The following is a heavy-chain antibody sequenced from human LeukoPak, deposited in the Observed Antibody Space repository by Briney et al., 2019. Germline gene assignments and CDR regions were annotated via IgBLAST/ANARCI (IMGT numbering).Heavy chain of an antibody. J-gene: IGHJ3*02. CDR3: ARAVDYYDSSGYFPAVFDI. CDR1: GYSISSGYY. CDR2: IYHSGST. V-gene: IGHV4-38-2*02. D-gene: IGHD3-22*01. Sequence: KPSETLSLTCTVSGYSISSGYYWGWIRQSPGKGLEWIGSIYHSGSTYYNPPLKSRVTIAVDTSKNQLSLKLSSVTAADTAVYYCARAVDYYDSSGYFPAVFDIWGQGTMVTVSS.